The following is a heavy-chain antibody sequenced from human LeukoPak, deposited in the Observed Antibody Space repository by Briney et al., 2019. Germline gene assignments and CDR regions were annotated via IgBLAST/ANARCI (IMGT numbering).Heavy chain of an antibody. CDR3: VREGNSGTYLAPGYLDY. J-gene: IGHJ4*02. V-gene: IGHV3-7*01. Sequence: GGSLRLSCAASGFTFSSYGLGWVRQAPGKGLEWVANIKKDGSEKYYVDSVKGRFTISRDNAKKSLNLQMNSLRAEDTAVYYCVREGNSGTYLAPGYLDYWGQGTLVTVSS. CDR1: GFTFSSYG. CDR2: IKKDGSEK. D-gene: IGHD1-26*01.